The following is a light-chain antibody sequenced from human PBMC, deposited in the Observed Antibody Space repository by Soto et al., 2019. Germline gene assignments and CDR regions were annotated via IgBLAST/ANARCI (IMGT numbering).Light chain of an antibody. Sequence: DIQMTQSPSSLSASVGDRVTITCRASQSISNYLDWYQQKPGKVPKLLIYAASTLQSGVPSRFSGSGSGTDFTLTISSLQPEDVATYYCQKYNSAPTTFGGGTKVEIK. CDR2: AAS. CDR3: QKYNSAPTT. J-gene: IGKJ4*01. V-gene: IGKV1-27*01. CDR1: QSISNY.